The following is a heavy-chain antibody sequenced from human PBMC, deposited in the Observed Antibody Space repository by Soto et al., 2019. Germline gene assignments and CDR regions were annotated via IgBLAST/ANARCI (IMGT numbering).Heavy chain of an antibody. V-gene: IGHV1-8*01. J-gene: IGHJ5*02. CDR1: GYTFTSYD. CDR2: MNPNSGNT. Sequence: EASVKVSCKASGYTFTSYDINWVRQATGQGLEWMGWMNPNSGNTGYAQKFQGRVTMTRNTSISTAYMELSSLRSEDTAVYYCARIQRLHFNWFDPWGPGTLVTVSS. D-gene: IGHD3-16*01. CDR3: ARIQRLHFNWFDP.